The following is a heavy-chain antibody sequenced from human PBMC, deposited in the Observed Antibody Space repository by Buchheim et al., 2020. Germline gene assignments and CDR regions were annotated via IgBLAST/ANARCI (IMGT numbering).Heavy chain of an antibody. Sequence: EVQLVESGGGLVQPGGSLRLSCAASGFTFSDHYMDWVRQAPGKGLEWVGRTRNKANSYTTEYAASVRGRFTISRDDSKSSLYLQMNSLKTEDTAVYYCARVRCGSITCYMDNYYGIDAWGQGTT. J-gene: IGHJ6*02. D-gene: IGHD2-2*02. CDR2: TRNKANSYTT. V-gene: IGHV3-72*01. CDR1: GFTFSDHY. CDR3: ARVRCGSITCYMDNYYGIDA.